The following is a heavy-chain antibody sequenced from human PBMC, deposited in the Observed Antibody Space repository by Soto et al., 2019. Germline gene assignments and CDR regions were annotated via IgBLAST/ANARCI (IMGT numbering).Heavy chain of an antibody. V-gene: IGHV1-69*08. CDR3: ARDLTIAVADWRAFDI. CDR2: IIPILGIA. D-gene: IGHD6-19*01. CDR1: GGTFSSYT. J-gene: IGHJ3*02. Sequence: QVQLVQSGAEVKKPGSSVKVSCKASGGTFSSYTISWVRQAPGQGLEWMGRIIPILGIANYAQKFQGRVTITADKSTSTAYMELSSLRSEDTAVYYCARDLTIAVADWRAFDIWGQGTMVTVSS.